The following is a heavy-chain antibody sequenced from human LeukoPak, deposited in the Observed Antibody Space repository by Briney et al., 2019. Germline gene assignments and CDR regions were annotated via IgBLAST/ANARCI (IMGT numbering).Heavy chain of an antibody. D-gene: IGHD2-8*02. V-gene: IGHV3-23*01. Sequence: GGSLRLSCAASGFTFSTFAMIGVRQPPGKGLGWVSSIFPSGGEIHYADSVRGRLTISRDNSKSTLSLQMNSLRAEDTAIYYCATYRQVLLPFESWGQGTLVTVSS. CDR1: GFTFSTFA. J-gene: IGHJ4*02. CDR2: IFPSGGEI. CDR3: ATYRQVLLPFES.